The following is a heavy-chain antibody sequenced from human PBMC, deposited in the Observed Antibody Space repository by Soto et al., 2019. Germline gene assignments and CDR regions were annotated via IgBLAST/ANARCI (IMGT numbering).Heavy chain of an antibody. J-gene: IGHJ6*02. V-gene: IGHV3-30*18. CDR2: ISYDGTNK. CDR1: GFTFSTYG. D-gene: IGHD4-17*01. CDR3: AKDLQSYGDYDYDCYGMDV. Sequence: QVQLVESGGGEVQPGRSLTISCAASGFTFSTYGMHWVRQTPGKGLERVAVISYDGTNKFYSDSVKGRFTNSRDNFKNTLTLQMNSLRADDTAVYSCAKDLQSYGDYDYDCYGMDVWGLGTRVTVSS.